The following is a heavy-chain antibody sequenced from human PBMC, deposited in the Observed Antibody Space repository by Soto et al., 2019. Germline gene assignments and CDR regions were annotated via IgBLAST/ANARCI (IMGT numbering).Heavy chain of an antibody. D-gene: IGHD5-18*01. J-gene: IGHJ4*02. Sequence: QVQLVQSGAEVKKPGASVKVSCKASGYTFTSYSISWVRQAPGQGLEWMGWISANNGNTYHARKLQGRITMTTDTSTSTAYMELRSLRSDDTAVYYCARDVGYGLIDYWGQGTLVTVSS. CDR3: ARDVGYGLIDY. CDR1: GYTFTSYS. V-gene: IGHV1-18*01. CDR2: ISANNGNT.